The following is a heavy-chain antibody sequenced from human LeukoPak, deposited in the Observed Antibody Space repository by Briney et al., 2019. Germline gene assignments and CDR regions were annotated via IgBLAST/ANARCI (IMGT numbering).Heavy chain of an antibody. Sequence: GGSLRLSCAASGFTFSSYAMSWVRQAPGKGLEWVSAISGSGGSTYYADSVKGRFTISRDNSKNTLYLQMNSLRAEDTAVYYCARGVVVVVAATPYYGMYVWGQGTTVTVSS. CDR3: ARGVVVVVAATPYYGMYV. CDR1: GFTFSSYA. V-gene: IGHV3-23*01. CDR2: ISGSGGST. D-gene: IGHD2-15*01. J-gene: IGHJ6*02.